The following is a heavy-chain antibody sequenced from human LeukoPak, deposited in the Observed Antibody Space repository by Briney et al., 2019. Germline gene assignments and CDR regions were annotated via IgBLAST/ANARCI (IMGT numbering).Heavy chain of an antibody. CDR1: GYTFTGYY. D-gene: IGHD2-2*01. Sequence: ASVKVSCKAPGYTFTGYYMHWVRQAPGQGLEWMGWINPNSGGTNYAQKFQGRVTMTRDTSISTAYMELSRLRSDDTAVYYCARISLPSWKLGYFDYWGQGTLVTVSS. CDR2: INPNSGGT. V-gene: IGHV1-2*02. J-gene: IGHJ4*02. CDR3: ARISLPSWKLGYFDY.